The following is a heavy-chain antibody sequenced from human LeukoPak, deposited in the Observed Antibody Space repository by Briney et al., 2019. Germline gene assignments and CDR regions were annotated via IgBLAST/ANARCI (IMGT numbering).Heavy chain of an antibody. V-gene: IGHV5-51*01. J-gene: IGHJ4*02. Sequence: GESLKISCKGSGYSFTSYWIGWVRQMPGKGLEWMGIIYPGDSDTRYSPSFQGQVTISADKSISTAYLQWSSLKASDTAMYYCARLGKPNSTYGSGTSSQPMDYWGQGTLVTVSS. CDR3: ARLGKPNSTYGSGTSSQPMDY. D-gene: IGHD3-10*01. CDR2: IYPGDSDT. CDR1: GYSFTSYW.